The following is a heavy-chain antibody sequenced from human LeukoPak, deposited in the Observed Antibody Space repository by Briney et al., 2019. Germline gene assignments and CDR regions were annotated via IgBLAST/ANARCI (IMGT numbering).Heavy chain of an antibody. CDR2: IYYSGST. J-gene: IGHJ4*02. CDR3: ARGGRRDGYLDY. V-gene: IGHV4-31*03. Sequence: PSQTLSLTCTVSGGSISSGGYYWSWIRQHPGKGLEWIGYIYYSGSTYYNPSLKSRVTISVDTSKNQFSLKLSSVTAEDTAVYYCARGGRRDGYLDYWGQGTLVTVSS. CDR1: GGSISSGGYY.